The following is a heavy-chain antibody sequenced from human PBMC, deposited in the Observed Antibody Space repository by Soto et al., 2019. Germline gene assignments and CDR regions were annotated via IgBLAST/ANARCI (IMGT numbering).Heavy chain of an antibody. CDR1: GGSINSGNW. D-gene: IGHD3-3*01. CDR3: ARRLTYYDFWSGSEINNWFDP. Sequence: PSETLPLTCAVSGGSINSGNWWSWVRQPPGKGLEWIWFIYYSGITYYNPSLKSRVTISVDTSKNQFSLKLSSVTAADTAVYYCARRLTYYDFWSGSEINNWFDPWGQGTLVTVSS. J-gene: IGHJ5*02. V-gene: IGHV4-30-4*01. CDR2: IYYSGIT.